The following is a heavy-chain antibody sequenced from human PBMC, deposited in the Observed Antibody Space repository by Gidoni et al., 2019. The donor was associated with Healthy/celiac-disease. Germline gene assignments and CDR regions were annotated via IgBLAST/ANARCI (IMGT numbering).Heavy chain of an antibody. V-gene: IGHV4-34*01. CDR3: ASRGYSYGPYYFDY. CDR2: INHSGST. D-gene: IGHD5-18*01. Sequence: GLAWIGEINHSGSTNYNPSLKSRVTISVDTSKNQFSLKLSSVTAADTAVYYCASRGYSYGPYYFDYWGQGTLVTVSS. J-gene: IGHJ4*02.